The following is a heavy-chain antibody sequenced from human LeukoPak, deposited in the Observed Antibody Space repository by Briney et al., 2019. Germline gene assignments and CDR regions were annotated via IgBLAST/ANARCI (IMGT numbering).Heavy chain of an antibody. J-gene: IGHJ4*02. D-gene: IGHD6-13*01. CDR1: GGSVSSDIYY. Sequence: SETLSLTCTVSGGSVSSDIYYWSWIRQPPGKGLEWIGYIYNSGSTNYNPSLKSRVTISVDRSKNQFSLKLSSVTAADTAVYYCARIAEPLYYFDYWGQGTLVTVSS. CDR3: ARIAEPLYYFDY. V-gene: IGHV4-61*01. CDR2: IYNSGST.